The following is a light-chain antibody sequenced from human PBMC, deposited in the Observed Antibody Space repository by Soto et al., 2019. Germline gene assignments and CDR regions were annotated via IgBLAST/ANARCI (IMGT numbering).Light chain of an antibody. CDR3: SADTAGRTFV. CDR2: HVG. CDR1: SSDVGGYEY. V-gene: IGLV2-11*01. J-gene: IGLJ2*01. Sequence: QSALTQPRSVSGSPGQSVTISCSGTSSDVGGYEYVSWYQQQPGKAPRVLIYHVGQRPSGVPDRFSGYKAGTTTSLTISGHEEDEEAEYFRSADTAGRTFVFGGGTKLTVL.